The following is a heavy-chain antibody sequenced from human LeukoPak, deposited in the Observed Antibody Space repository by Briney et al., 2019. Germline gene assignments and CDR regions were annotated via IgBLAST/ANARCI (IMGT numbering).Heavy chain of an antibody. D-gene: IGHD2-21*02. CDR3: ARSGSAYCGGDCQSTFDY. CDR2: INPNSGGT. CDR1: GYTFTGYY. V-gene: IGHV1-2*02. Sequence: ASVKVSCKASGYTFTGYYMHWVRQAPGQGVEWMGWINPNSGGTNYAQKFQGRVTMTRDTSISTAYMELSRLRSDDTAVYHCARSGSAYCGGDCQSTFDYWGQGTLVTVSS. J-gene: IGHJ4*02.